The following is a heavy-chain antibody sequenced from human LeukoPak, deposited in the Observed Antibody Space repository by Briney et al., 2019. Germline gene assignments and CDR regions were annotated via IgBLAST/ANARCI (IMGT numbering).Heavy chain of an antibody. Sequence: SETLSLTCTVSGGSLSSSSYYWGWIRQPPGKGLEWIGSIYYSGSTYYNPSLKSRVTISVDTSKNQFSLKLSSVTAADTAVYYCAGNGDWQAFDIWGQGTMVTVSS. CDR2: IYYSGST. CDR1: GGSLSSSSYY. V-gene: IGHV4-39*07. CDR3: AGNGDWQAFDI. D-gene: IGHD1-1*01. J-gene: IGHJ3*02.